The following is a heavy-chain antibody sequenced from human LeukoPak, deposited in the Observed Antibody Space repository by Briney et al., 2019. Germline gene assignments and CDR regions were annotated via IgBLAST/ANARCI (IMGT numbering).Heavy chain of an antibody. CDR2: VDPEDGET. D-gene: IGHD3-3*01. Sequence: ATVKISCKVSGYTFTDYYMHWVQQAPGKGLEWMGLVDPEDGETIYAEKFQGRVTITADTSTDTAYMELSSLRSEDTAVYYCATETVIRTRSANDYWSGYGSFDYWGQGTLVTVSS. J-gene: IGHJ4*02. CDR1: GYTFTDYY. V-gene: IGHV1-69-2*01. CDR3: ATETVIRTRSANDYWSGYGSFDY.